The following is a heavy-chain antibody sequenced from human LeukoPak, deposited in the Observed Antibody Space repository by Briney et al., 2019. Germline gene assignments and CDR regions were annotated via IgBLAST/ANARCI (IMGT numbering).Heavy chain of an antibody. CDR2: IIPIFGTA. D-gene: IGHD3-10*01. CDR3: ARAPVGSGAFDI. V-gene: IGHV1-69*13. J-gene: IGHJ3*02. Sequence: WASVKVSCKASGYTFTSYYMHWVRQAPGQGLEWMGGIIPIFGTANYAQKFQGRVTITADESTSTAYMELSSLRSEDTAVYYCARAPVGSGAFDIWGQGTMVTVSS. CDR1: GYTFTSYY.